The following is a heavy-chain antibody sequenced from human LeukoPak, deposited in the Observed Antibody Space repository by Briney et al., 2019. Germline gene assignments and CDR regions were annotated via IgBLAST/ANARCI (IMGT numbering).Heavy chain of an antibody. Sequence: ASVKVSCKASGYTFTGYYMHWVRQAPGQGLEWMGWINPNSGGTNYAQKFQGRVTMTRATSISAAYMELSRLRSDDTAVYYCAREAAAAGENYFDYWGQGTLVTVSS. J-gene: IGHJ4*02. V-gene: IGHV1-2*02. CDR3: AREAAAAGENYFDY. CDR1: GYTFTGYY. CDR2: INPNSGGT. D-gene: IGHD6-13*01.